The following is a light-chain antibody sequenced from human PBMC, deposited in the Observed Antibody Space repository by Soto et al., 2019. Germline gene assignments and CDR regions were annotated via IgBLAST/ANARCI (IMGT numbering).Light chain of an antibody. CDR2: VAS. J-gene: IGKJ1*01. V-gene: IGKV1-9*01. CDR1: QGISSY. CDR3: QQLNNYPWT. Sequence: DIQLTQSPSFLSASVGDRVTITCRASQGISSYLAWYQQKPGKAPKLLISVASTLQSGVPSRFSGSGSGTEFTLTISSLQPEDFATYYCQQLNNYPWTFGQGTKVEIK.